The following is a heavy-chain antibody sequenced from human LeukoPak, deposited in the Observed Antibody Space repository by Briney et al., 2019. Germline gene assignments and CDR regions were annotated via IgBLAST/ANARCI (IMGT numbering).Heavy chain of an antibody. CDR3: AKASWVSSADAVL. D-gene: IGHD3-3*01. J-gene: IGHJ4*02. CDR2: LRGDGET. Sequence: GGSLRLSCAACGFTFRSYAMRWVGQAPSGGLEWVSSLRGDGETFYGDSVKGRFTLSRDESRNTVYLQMNNLRVEDTAVYFCAKASWVSSADAVLWGQGTVVTVSS. V-gene: IGHV3-23*01. CDR1: GFTFRSYA.